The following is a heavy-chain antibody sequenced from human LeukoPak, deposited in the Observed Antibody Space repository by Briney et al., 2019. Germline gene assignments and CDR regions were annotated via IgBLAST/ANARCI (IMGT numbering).Heavy chain of an antibody. J-gene: IGHJ5*02. D-gene: IGHD6-13*01. V-gene: IGHV4-59*12. CDR3: ARDIFRPTAESSSWYHNWFDP. Sequence: SETLSLTCTVSGGSISSYYWSWIRQPPGKGLEWIGYIYYSGSTNYNPSLKSRVTISVDASKNQFSLKLSSVTAADTAVYYCARDIFRPTAESSSWYHNWFDPWGQGTLVTVSS. CDR1: GGSISSYY. CDR2: IYYSGST.